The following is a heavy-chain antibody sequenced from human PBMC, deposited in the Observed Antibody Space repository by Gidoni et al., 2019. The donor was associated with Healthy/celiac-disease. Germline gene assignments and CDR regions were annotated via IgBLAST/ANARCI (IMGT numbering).Heavy chain of an antibody. CDR1: GDSISSYS. CDR2: MYYSGST. CDR3: ASTTVVTESEAFDI. J-gene: IGHJ3*02. Sequence: QVQLQESRPGRVKPSETLPLTCTHSGDSISSYSWSWIRRPTGKALEWIGYMYYSGSTNYNPSLKSRVTISVDTSKNQFSLKLSSVTAADTAVYYCASTTVVTESEAFDIWGQGTMVTVSS. D-gene: IGHD4-17*01. V-gene: IGHV4-59*01.